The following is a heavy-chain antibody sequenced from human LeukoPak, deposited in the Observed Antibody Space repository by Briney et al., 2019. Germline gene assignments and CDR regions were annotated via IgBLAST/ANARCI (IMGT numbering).Heavy chain of an antibody. V-gene: IGHV4-39*01. J-gene: IGHJ5*02. D-gene: IGHD5-12*01. CDR2: IYYSGDS. Sequence: SETLSLTCTVSGGSITSSSHYWGWIRQPPGKGLEWIGSIYYSGDSYYNPSLKSRVTTSVDTSKGQFSLRLSSVTAADTAVYYCARVPSGDGEPLGWFDPWGQGTLVTVSS. CDR1: GGSITSSSHY. CDR3: ARVPSGDGEPLGWFDP.